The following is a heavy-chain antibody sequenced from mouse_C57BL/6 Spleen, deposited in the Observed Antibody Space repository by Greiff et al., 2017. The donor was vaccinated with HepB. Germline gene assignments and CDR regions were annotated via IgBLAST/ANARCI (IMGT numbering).Heavy chain of an antibody. Sequence: QVQLQQPGAELVMPGASLKLSSKASGYTFPSYWMPGVKQRPGQGLEGIGEIVPSDSYTNYNQKFKGKSTLTVDKSSSTAYMQLSSLTSEDSAVYDCARRRSYGAYAMDYWGQGTSVTVSS. V-gene: IGHV1-69*01. J-gene: IGHJ4*01. D-gene: IGHD1-1*01. CDR2: IVPSDSYT. CDR1: GYTFPSYW. CDR3: ARRRSYGAYAMDY.